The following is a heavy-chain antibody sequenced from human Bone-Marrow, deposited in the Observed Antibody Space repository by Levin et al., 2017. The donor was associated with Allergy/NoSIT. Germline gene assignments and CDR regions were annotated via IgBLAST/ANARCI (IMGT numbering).Heavy chain of an antibody. D-gene: IGHD5-24*01. V-gene: IGHV3-21*01. CDR1: GFIFSDYA. CDR3: ARGTGDGLGDH. J-gene: IGHJ4*02. Sequence: GGSLRLSCVASGFIFSDYAMNWVRQAPGKGLEWVSSISSSSYNIYYADLVKGRFIISRDNAKDSLFLQMNSLRDDDTAVYYCARGTGDGLGDHWGQGTLVTVSS. CDR2: ISSSSYNI.